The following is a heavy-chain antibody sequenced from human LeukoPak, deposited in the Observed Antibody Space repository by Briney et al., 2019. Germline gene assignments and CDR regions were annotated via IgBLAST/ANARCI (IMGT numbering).Heavy chain of an antibody. CDR1: GFTFSSYA. D-gene: IGHD6-19*01. Sequence: GGSLRLSCAASGFTFSSYAMSWVRQAPGKGLEGVSAISGSGGSTYYADSVKGRFTISRDNSKNTLYLQMNSLRAEDTAVYYCAKDSLPYSSGWYEGDDAFDIWGQGTMVTVSS. CDR3: AKDSLPYSSGWYEGDDAFDI. V-gene: IGHV3-23*01. J-gene: IGHJ3*02. CDR2: ISGSGGST.